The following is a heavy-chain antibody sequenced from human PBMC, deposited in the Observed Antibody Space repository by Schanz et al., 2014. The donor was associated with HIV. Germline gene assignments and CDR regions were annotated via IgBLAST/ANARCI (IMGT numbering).Heavy chain of an antibody. J-gene: IGHJ3*02. D-gene: IGHD2-2*01. CDR2: INPTGGTT. CDR3: ARDLSLASSTPTLAFDI. Sequence: QVQLVQSGAEVKKPGSSVKVSCKASGGSFSSYAINWVRQAPGQGLEWMGVINPTGGTTAYAEKFQGRVTMTRDTSTSTVYMELSNLGSGDAAVYYCARDLSLASSTPTLAFDIWGQGTMVTVSS. V-gene: IGHV1-46*01. CDR1: GGSFSSYA.